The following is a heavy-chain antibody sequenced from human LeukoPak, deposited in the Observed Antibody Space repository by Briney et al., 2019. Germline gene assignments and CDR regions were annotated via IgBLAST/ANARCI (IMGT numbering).Heavy chain of an antibody. CDR3: ARDSGAYSYVNWFDP. Sequence: SVKVSCKASGGTFSSYAISWVRQAPGQGLEWMGGIIPIFGTANYAQKFQGRVTITADESTSTAYMELSSLRSEDTAVYYCARDSGAYSYVNWFDPWGQGTLVTVSS. J-gene: IGHJ5*02. D-gene: IGHD5-18*01. CDR2: IIPIFGTA. CDR1: GGTFSSYA. V-gene: IGHV1-69*13.